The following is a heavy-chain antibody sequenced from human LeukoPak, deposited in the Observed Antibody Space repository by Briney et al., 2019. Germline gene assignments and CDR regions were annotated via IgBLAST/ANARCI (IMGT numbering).Heavy chain of an antibody. V-gene: IGHV1-3*01. CDR1: GYTFTSYA. CDR2: INAGNGNT. CDR3: ARIGGGWENYFDY. Sequence: GASVKVSCKASGYTFTSYAMHWVRQAPGQRPEWMGWINAGNGNTKYSQKFQGRVTITRDTSASTAYMELSSLRSEDTAVYYCARIGGGWENYFDYWGQGTLVTVSS. D-gene: IGHD1-26*01. J-gene: IGHJ4*02.